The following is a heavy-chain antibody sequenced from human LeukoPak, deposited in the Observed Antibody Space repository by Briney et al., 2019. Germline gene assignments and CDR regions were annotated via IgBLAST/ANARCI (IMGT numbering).Heavy chain of an antibody. J-gene: IGHJ4*02. CDR3: ARVDRANTAMAPSHFVY. D-gene: IGHD5-18*01. V-gene: IGHV1-2*02. CDR1: GGTFTSYA. CDR2: INPNSGGT. Sequence: ASVTVSFTASGGTFTSYAISWVRQAPGQGLEWMGWINPNSGGTNYAQKFQGRVTMTRDTSISTAYMELSRLRSDDTAVYYCARVDRANTAMAPSHFVYWGQGTLVTVSS.